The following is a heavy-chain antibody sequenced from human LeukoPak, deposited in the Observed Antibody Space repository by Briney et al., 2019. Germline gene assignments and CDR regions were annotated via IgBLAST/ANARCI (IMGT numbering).Heavy chain of an antibody. Sequence: GGSLRLSCAASGFTFSSYDMHWVRQASGKGLEWVAVISYVGRNKYYADSVKGRFTISRDNSKNTLYLQMNSLRAEDTALYYCANKGSSDWRFDYWGQGTLVTVSS. D-gene: IGHD6-19*01. CDR2: ISYVGRNK. CDR3: ANKGSSDWRFDY. J-gene: IGHJ4*02. CDR1: GFTFSSYD. V-gene: IGHV3-30*18.